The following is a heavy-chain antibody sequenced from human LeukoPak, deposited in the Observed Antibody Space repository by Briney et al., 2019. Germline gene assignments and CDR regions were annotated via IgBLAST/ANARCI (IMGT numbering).Heavy chain of an antibody. D-gene: IGHD3-10*01. CDR3: ARESYYGQLRAFDI. CDR2: IYYSGST. V-gene: IGHV4-61*01. J-gene: IGHJ3*02. CDR1: GGSISSSSYY. Sequence: SETLSLTCTVSGGSISSSSYYWGWIRQPPGKGLEWIGYIYYSGSTNYNPSLKSRVTISVDTSKNQFSLKLSSVTAADTAVYYCARESYYGQLRAFDIWGQGTMVTVSS.